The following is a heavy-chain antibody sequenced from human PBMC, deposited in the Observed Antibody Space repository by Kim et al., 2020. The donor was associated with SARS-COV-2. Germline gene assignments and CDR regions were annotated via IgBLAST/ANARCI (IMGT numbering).Heavy chain of an antibody. CDR2: ISYDGSNK. V-gene: IGHV3-30*18. J-gene: IGHJ4*02. Sequence: GGSLRLSCAASGFTFSSYGMHWVRQAPGKGLEWVAVISYDGSNKYYADSVKGRFTISRDNSKNTLYLQMNSLRAEDTAVYYCAKDRVSPATRSIFDYWGQGTLVTVSS. CDR1: GFTFSSYG. CDR3: AKDRVSPATRSIFDY. D-gene: IGHD1-26*01.